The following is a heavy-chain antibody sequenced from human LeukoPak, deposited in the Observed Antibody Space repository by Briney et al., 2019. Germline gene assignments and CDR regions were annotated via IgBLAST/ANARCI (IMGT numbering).Heavy chain of an antibody. V-gene: IGHV4-59*01. CDR2: IYYSGST. J-gene: IGHJ4*02. CDR1: GGSISSYY. D-gene: IGHD1-1*01. CDR3: ARAEYSWNAEGTQYYFDY. Sequence: SETLSLTCTVSGGSISSYYWSWIRQPPGKGLEWIGYIYYSGSTNYNPSLKSRVTISVDTSKNQLSLKLSSVTAADTAVYYCARAEYSWNAEGTQYYFDYWGQGTLVTVSS.